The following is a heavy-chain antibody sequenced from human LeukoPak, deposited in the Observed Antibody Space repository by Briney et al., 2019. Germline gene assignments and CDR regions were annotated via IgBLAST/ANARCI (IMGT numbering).Heavy chain of an antibody. CDR1: GGSFSGYY. CDR3: ARSRHRLAVAGTCGMDV. V-gene: IGHV4-34*01. CDR2: INHSGST. J-gene: IGHJ6*02. Sequence: SETLSLTCAVYGGSFSGYYWSWIRQPPGKGLEWIGEINHSGSTNYNPSLKSRVTISVDTSKNQFSLKLSSVTAADTAVHYCARSRHRLAVAGTCGMDVWGQGTTVTVSS. D-gene: IGHD6-19*01.